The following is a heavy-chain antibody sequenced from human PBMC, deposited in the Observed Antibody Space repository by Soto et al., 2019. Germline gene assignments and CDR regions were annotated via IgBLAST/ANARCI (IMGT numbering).Heavy chain of an antibody. V-gene: IGHV1-2*04. CDR2: INPKSGGI. J-gene: IGHJ6*02. D-gene: IGHD2-8*01. CDR3: ARGVSTGCSNGVCPSHYFHHMDV. Sequence: ASVKVSCKASGYTFTDYHIHWVRQAPGRALEWLGRINPKSGGIHFVPKFQNYVSMSTDTSISTAYMDVWRLGPDDTAVYFCARGVSTGCSNGVCPSHYFHHMDVWGQGTTVTVSS. CDR1: GYTFTDYH.